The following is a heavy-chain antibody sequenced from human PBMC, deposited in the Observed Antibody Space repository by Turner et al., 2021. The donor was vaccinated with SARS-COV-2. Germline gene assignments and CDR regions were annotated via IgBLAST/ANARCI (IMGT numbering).Heavy chain of an antibody. D-gene: IGHD4-17*01. J-gene: IGHJ4*02. Sequence: EVKLVESGGRLVQPVGPLRPSCPATGFTFSSYEMNWVRQAPGKGLEWVSYISSSGSTIYYADSVKGRFTISRDNAKNSLYLQMNSLRAEDTAVYYCARDRSITVTTIGIDYWGQGTLVTVSS. CDR3: ARDRSITVTTIGIDY. CDR2: ISSSGSTI. V-gene: IGHV3-48*03. CDR1: GFTFSSYE.